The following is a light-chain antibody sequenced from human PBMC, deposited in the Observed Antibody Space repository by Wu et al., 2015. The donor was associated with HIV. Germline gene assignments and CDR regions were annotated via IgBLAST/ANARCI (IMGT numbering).Light chain of an antibody. V-gene: IGKV3-11*01. CDR2: DAS. Sequence: EIVMTQSPATLSVSPGERATLSCRASQDIRSHLAWYQHKPGQAPRLLVFDASNRAPGVPARFSGSGSETDFTLTISDLEPEDIAVYYCQQYGSSFSWTFGQGTKVEI. J-gene: IGKJ1*01. CDR3: QQYGSSFSWT. CDR1: QDIRSH.